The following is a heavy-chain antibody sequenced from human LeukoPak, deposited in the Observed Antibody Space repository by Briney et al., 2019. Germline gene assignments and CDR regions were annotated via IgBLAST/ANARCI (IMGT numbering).Heavy chain of an antibody. CDR3: ARVGDHFHWNLDL. D-gene: IGHD3-3*02. CDR1: GFTLSIYY. V-gene: IGHV3-53*01. Sequence: GGSLRLSCAASGFTLSIYYMNWVRQAPGKGLEWVSIIYSGGTTYYADSVKGRFTISRDTSKNTLSLQMNNLRADDTAVYFCARVGDHFHWNLDLWGRGTLVTVSS. CDR2: IYSGGTT. J-gene: IGHJ2*01.